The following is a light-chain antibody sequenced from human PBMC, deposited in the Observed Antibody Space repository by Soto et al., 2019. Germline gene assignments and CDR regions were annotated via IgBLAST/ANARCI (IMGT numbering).Light chain of an antibody. CDR1: QSVSSS. Sequence: EIVLTQSPGTLSLSPGETATLSCRASQSVSSSLAWYQQKPGQAPRLLIYGASTRATGVPARFSGGGSGTEFTLTISSLQPEDFATYYCQQYNNWPPWTFGQGTKVDIK. J-gene: IGKJ1*01. CDR3: QQYNNWPPWT. V-gene: IGKV3-15*01. CDR2: GAS.